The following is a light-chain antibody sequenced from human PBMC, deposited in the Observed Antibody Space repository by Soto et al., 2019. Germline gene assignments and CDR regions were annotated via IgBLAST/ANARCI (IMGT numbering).Light chain of an antibody. J-gene: IGKJ3*01. CDR2: TAS. CDR3: QQSYSSPFT. V-gene: IGKV1-39*01. CDR1: QSISDY. Sequence: DIQMTQSPSSLSASVGDRVTITCRASQSISDYLNWYQQKPGKAPKLLIHTASSLQSGVPSRCSGSGSGTDFTLTISSLQPEDIAIYSCQQSYSSPFTFGPGTKVDFK.